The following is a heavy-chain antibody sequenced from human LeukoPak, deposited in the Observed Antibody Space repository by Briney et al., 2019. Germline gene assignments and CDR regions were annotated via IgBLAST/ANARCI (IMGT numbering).Heavy chain of an antibody. Sequence: GGSLRLSCAASGFTFSSYAMSWVRQAPGKGLEWVSAITNSGGTTYYADSVKGRFTISRDNSKNTLYLQMNSLRAEDTAVYYCAKDLIDGITMVRGVIYWGQGTLVTVSS. CDR2: ITNSGGTT. D-gene: IGHD3-10*01. CDR3: AKDLIDGITMVRGVIY. CDR1: GFTFSSYA. J-gene: IGHJ4*02. V-gene: IGHV3-23*01.